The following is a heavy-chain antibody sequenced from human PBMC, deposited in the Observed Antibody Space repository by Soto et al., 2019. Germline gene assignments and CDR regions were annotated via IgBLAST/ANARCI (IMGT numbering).Heavy chain of an antibody. Sequence: GGSLRLSCAASGFTVSSNYMSWVRQAPGKGLEWVSVIYSGGSTYYADSVKGRFTISRDNSKNTLYLQMNSLRAEDTAVYYCATSSAGYCSGGSCYPPHVGFDIWGQGTMVTVSS. V-gene: IGHV3-66*01. J-gene: IGHJ3*02. CDR1: GFTVSSNY. CDR2: IYSGGST. D-gene: IGHD2-15*01. CDR3: ATSSAGYCSGGSCYPPHVGFDI.